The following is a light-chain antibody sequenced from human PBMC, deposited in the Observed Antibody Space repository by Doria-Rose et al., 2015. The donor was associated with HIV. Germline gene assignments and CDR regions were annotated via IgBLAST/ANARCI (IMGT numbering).Light chain of an antibody. CDR1: QSFSSTY. V-gene: IGKV3-20*01. CDR2: DGS. Sequence: DIVMTQSSGTLSLSPGERATLSCRASQSFSSTYLAWYQQKPGQAPSLLIYDGSTRATGIPDRFSASGSGTDFTLTINRLEPEDFARYGCHRYGPSWPSGQGTKVE. CDR3: HRYGPSWP. J-gene: IGKJ1*01.